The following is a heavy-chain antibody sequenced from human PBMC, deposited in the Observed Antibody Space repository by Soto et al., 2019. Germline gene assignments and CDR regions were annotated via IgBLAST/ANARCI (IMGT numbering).Heavy chain of an antibody. D-gene: IGHD6-13*01. J-gene: IGHJ1*01. CDR3: ARGGSSWSAEYYQH. V-gene: IGHV1-18*04. CDR1: GYTFTNYG. Sequence: QVPIVQSGAEVKKPGASVKVSCKASGYTFTNYGINWVRQAPGQGPEWMGWISGYNGDTKYSQTLQGRVTMTTDTSTSTAYMELRSLRSDDTAVYYCARGGSSWSAEYYQHWGQGTLVIVSS. CDR2: ISGYNGDT.